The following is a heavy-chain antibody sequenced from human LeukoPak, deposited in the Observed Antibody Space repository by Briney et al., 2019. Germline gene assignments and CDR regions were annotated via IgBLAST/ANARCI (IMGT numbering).Heavy chain of an antibody. CDR2: ISYDGTNK. V-gene: IGHV3-30-3*01. Sequence: PGGSLRLSCAASGFTFSSYAMLWVRQAPGKGLEWVAVISYDGTNKYYADSVRGRFTISRDNSKNTLYLQMNSLRAEDTAVYYCARDDSSGYYSLWGGFDIWGQGTMVTVSS. D-gene: IGHD3-22*01. J-gene: IGHJ3*02. CDR3: ARDDSSGYYSLWGGFDI. CDR1: GFTFSSYA.